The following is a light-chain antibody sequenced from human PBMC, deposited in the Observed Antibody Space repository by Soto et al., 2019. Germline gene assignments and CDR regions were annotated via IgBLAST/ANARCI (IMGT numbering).Light chain of an antibody. J-gene: IGKJ1*01. V-gene: IGKV1-17*01. CDR3: LQHSTYPLT. CDR1: QGIRND. Sequence: DIQMTQFPSSLSASVGDRVTITCRASQGIRNDLGWYQQKPGKAPKRLIYAASSLQSGVPSRFSGSGAGTEFTPAISSLQPEDSATFFCLQHSTYPLTFGQGTTVEIK. CDR2: AAS.